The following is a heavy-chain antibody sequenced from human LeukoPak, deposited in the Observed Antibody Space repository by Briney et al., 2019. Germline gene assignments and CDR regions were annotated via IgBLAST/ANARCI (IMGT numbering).Heavy chain of an antibody. J-gene: IGHJ5*02. CDR3: ARGLGRRGLRYFDWFVFDP. D-gene: IGHD3-9*01. CDR1: GYTFTGYY. CDR2: INPNSGGT. V-gene: IGHV1-2*02. Sequence: ASVKVSCKASGYTFTGYYMHWVRQAPGQGLEWMGWINPNSGGTNHAQKFQGRVTMTRDTSISTAYMELSRLRSDDTAVYYCARGLGRRGLRYFDWFVFDPWGQGTLVTVSS.